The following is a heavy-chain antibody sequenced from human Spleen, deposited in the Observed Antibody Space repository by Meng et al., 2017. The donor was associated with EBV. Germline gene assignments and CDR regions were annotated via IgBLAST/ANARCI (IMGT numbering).Heavy chain of an antibody. V-gene: IGHV4-4*02. CDR1: ASSFSLVSC. CDR3: ARANLKYLLRTYFDF. J-gene: IGHJ4*02. CDR2: IHHSGST. Sequence: VHRQVSTRRLGRPAVPLPLTCLLTASSFSLVSCCSLGPQPPGKGLEWIGEIHHSGSTNYNPSLKSRVSMSLDKSKSQFSLRLSSMTAADTPVYYCARANLKYLLRTYFDFWGQGTLVTVSS. D-gene: IGHD1-26*01.